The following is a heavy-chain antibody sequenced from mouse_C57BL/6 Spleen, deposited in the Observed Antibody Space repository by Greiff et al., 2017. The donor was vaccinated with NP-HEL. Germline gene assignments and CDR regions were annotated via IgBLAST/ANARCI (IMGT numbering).Heavy chain of an antibody. J-gene: IGHJ3*01. CDR1: GFTFSSYA. D-gene: IGHD1-1*01. Sequence: EVQRVESGGGLVKPGGSLKLSCAASGFTFSSYAMSWVRQTPEKRLEWVATISDGGSYTYYPDNVKGRFTISRDNAKNNLYLQMSHLKSEDTAMYYCARESSSYGSSSAWFAYWGQGTLVTVSA. V-gene: IGHV5-4*01. CDR3: ARESSSYGSSSAWFAY. CDR2: ISDGGSYT.